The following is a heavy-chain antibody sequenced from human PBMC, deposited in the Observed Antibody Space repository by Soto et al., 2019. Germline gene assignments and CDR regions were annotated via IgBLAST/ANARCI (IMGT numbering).Heavy chain of an antibody. CDR1: GGSVSSGSYY. CDR3: AKDLGSYYLDS. V-gene: IGHV4-61*01. J-gene: IGHJ4*02. Sequence: SETLSLTCTVSGGSVSSGSYYWSWIRQPPGKGLEWIGYIYYSGSTNYNPSLKSRVTISVDTSKNQFSLKLSSVTAADTAVYYCAKDLGSYYLDSWGQGTQVTVSS. CDR2: IYYSGST. D-gene: IGHD1-26*01.